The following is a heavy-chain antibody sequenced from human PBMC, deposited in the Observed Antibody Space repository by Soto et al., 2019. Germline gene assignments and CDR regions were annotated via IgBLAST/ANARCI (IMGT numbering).Heavy chain of an antibody. CDR1: GFTFSSYA. CDR3: VKDLARCSGGSCPDAY. D-gene: IGHD2-15*01. J-gene: IGHJ4*02. V-gene: IGHV3-64D*08. Sequence: EVQLVESGGGLVQPGGSLRLSCSASGFTFSSYAMHWVRQAPGKGLECVSAIISNGGSTYYADSVKGRFTISRNNSKNTLYLQMSSLRAEDTAVYYCVKDLARCSGGSCPDAYWGQGTLVTVSS. CDR2: IISNGGST.